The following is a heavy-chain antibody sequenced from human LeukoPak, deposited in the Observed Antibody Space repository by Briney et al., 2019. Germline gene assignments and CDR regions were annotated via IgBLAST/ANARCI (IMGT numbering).Heavy chain of an antibody. CDR1: GFTFSSYG. Sequence: PGGSLRLSCAASGFTFSSYGMHWVRQAPGKGLEWVAFIRYDGSNKYYADSVKGRFTISRDNSKNTLYLQMNSLRAEDTAVYYCAKDPGLMTYYYDSSGYSYHDYWGQGTLVTVSS. V-gene: IGHV3-30*02. D-gene: IGHD3-22*01. CDR3: AKDPGLMTYYYDSSGYSYHDY. CDR2: IRYDGSNK. J-gene: IGHJ4*02.